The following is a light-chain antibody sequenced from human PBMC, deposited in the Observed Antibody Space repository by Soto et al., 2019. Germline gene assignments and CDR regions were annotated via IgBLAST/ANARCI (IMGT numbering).Light chain of an antibody. CDR1: RNVNTY. CDR2: DAS. CDR3: QQYNNWWT. V-gene: IGKV3D-15*01. Sequence: EIVLTQSPATLSLSPGERATVSCRASRNVNTYLAWYQHKAGQAPRLLIYDASTRATGIPARFSGSGSGTEFTLTISSLQSEDFAVYYCQQYNNWWTFGQGTKV. J-gene: IGKJ1*01.